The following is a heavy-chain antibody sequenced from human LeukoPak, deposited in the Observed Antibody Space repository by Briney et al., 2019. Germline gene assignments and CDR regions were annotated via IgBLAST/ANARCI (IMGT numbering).Heavy chain of an antibody. CDR1: GFTFDDYG. CDR2: INWNGGST. V-gene: IGHV3-20*04. J-gene: IGHJ6*03. Sequence: PGGSLRLSCAASGFTFDDYGMSRVRQAPGKGLEWVDGINWNGGSTGYADSVKGRFTISRDNAKNSLYLQMNSLRAEDTALYYCARVIPPLVYMDVWGNGTTVTVSS. CDR3: ARVIPPLVYMDV. D-gene: IGHD2-21*01.